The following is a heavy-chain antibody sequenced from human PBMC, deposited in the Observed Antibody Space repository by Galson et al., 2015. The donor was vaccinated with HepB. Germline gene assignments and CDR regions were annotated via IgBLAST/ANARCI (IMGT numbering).Heavy chain of an antibody. CDR1: GYTFTGYY. Sequence: SVKVSCKASGYTFTGYYMHWVRQAPGQGLEWMGWINPNSGGTNYAQKFQGWVTMTRGTSISTAYMELSRLRSDDTAVYYCARDAAKVLLWFGELSSSHYYYYGMDVWGQGTTVTVSS. CDR3: ARDAAKVLLWFGELSSSHYYYYGMDV. D-gene: IGHD3-10*01. CDR2: INPNSGGT. J-gene: IGHJ6*02. V-gene: IGHV1-2*04.